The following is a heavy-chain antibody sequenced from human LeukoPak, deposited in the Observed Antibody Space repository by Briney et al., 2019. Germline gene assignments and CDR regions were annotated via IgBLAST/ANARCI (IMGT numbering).Heavy chain of an antibody. D-gene: IGHD3-10*01. CDR1: GGSISSSSYY. V-gene: IGHV4-39*01. Sequence: SETLSLTCTVSGGSISSSSYYWGWIRQPPGKGLEWIGSIYYSGSTYYNPSLKSRVTISVDTSKNQFSLKLSSVTAADTAVYYCANQGGSGSYHYHYYGMDVWGQGTTVTVSS. CDR2: IYYSGST. J-gene: IGHJ6*02. CDR3: ANQGGSGSYHYHYYGMDV.